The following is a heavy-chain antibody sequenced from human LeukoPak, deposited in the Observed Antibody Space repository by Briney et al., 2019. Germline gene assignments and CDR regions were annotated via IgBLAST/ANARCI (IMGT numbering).Heavy chain of an antibody. Sequence: PGGSLRLSCAASGFTFSSYAMSWVRQAPGKGLEWVSAISGSGGSTYYADSVKGRFTISRDSAENILYLQMNSLRVEDTAVYFCAKAGTADGGSDYGGQGTLVTVSS. CDR3: AKAGTADGGSDY. J-gene: IGHJ4*02. CDR2: ISGSGGST. CDR1: GFTFSSYA. D-gene: IGHD1-1*01. V-gene: IGHV3-23*01.